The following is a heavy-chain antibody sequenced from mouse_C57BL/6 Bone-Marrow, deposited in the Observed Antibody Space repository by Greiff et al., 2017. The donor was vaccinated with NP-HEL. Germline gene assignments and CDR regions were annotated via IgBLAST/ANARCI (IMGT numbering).Heavy chain of an antibody. CDR3: ARRVYTPFAY. Sequence: EVQLVESGGDLVKPGGSLKLSCAASGFTFSSYGMSWVRQTPDKRLEWVATISSGGSYTYYPDSVKGRFTISRDNAKNTLYLQMSSLKSEDTAMYDCARRVYTPFAYWGQGTLVTVSA. CDR2: ISSGGSYT. CDR1: GFTFSSYG. V-gene: IGHV5-6*01. J-gene: IGHJ3*01.